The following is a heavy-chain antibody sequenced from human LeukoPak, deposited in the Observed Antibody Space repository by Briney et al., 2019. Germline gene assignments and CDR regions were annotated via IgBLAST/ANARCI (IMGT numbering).Heavy chain of an antibody. CDR1: GFTVSSNY. Sequence: GGSLRLSCAASGFTVSSNYMSWVRQAPGKGLEWVSVIYSGGSTYYADSVKGRFTISRDNSKNTLYLQMNSLRAEDTAVYYCARDHSSTADTDIYYYYGMDVWGQGATATVSS. D-gene: IGHD2-15*01. V-gene: IGHV3-53*01. J-gene: IGHJ6*02. CDR3: ARDHSSTADTDIYYYYGMDV. CDR2: IYSGGST.